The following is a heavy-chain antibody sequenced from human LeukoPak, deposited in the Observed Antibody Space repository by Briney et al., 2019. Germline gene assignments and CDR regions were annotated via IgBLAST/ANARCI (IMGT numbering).Heavy chain of an antibody. Sequence: SETLSLTCTVSGGSISSSSYYWGWIRQPPGKGLEWIGSIYYSGSTYYNPSLKSRVTISVDTSKNQFSLKLSSVTAADTAVYYCARLKQLVHAFDIWGQGTMVTVSS. J-gene: IGHJ3*02. CDR1: GGSISSSSYY. V-gene: IGHV4-39*01. CDR2: IYYSGST. CDR3: ARLKQLVHAFDI. D-gene: IGHD6-13*01.